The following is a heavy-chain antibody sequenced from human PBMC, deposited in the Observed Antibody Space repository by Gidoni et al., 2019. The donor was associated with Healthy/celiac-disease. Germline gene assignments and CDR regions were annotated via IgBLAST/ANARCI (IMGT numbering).Heavy chain of an antibody. V-gene: IGHV4-59*01. CDR1: GGSISSYY. Sequence: QVQLQESGPGLVKPSETLSLTCTVSGGSISSYYWSWIRQPPGKGLEWIGYIYYSGSTNYNPSLKSRVTISVDTSKNQFSLKLSSVTAADTAVYYCAGISSTKDYWGQGTLVTVSS. CDR2: IYYSGST. CDR3: AGISSTKDY. J-gene: IGHJ4*02. D-gene: IGHD1-1*01.